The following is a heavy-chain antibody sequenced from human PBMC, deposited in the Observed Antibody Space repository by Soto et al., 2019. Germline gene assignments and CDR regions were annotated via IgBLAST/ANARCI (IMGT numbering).Heavy chain of an antibody. D-gene: IGHD7-27*01. CDR3: ARAGAIGDDAFDI. CDR2: ISAYNGNT. J-gene: IGHJ3*02. Sequence: ASVKVSCQASGYTFTSYGISWVRQAPGQGLEWMGWISAYNGNTNYAQKFQGWVTMTRDTSISTAYMELSRLRSDDTAVYYCARAGAIGDDAFDIWGQGTMVTVSS. CDR1: GYTFTSYG. V-gene: IGHV1-18*01.